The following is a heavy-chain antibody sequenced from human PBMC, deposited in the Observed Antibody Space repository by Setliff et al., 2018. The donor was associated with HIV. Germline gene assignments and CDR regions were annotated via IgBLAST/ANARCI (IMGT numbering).Heavy chain of an antibody. J-gene: IGHJ4*02. Sequence: SETLSLTCIVSGESISSKNYYWGWIRQPPGKGLEWIGRINYSGSTYYNPSLKSRVTMSVDTSKNQFSLKLSSVTAADTAVYYCARGVYYISSWTSYFDSWGQGTLVTVSS. CDR2: INYSGST. CDR3: ARGVYYISSWTSYFDS. V-gene: IGHV4-39*07. D-gene: IGHD2-8*01. CDR1: GESISSKNYY.